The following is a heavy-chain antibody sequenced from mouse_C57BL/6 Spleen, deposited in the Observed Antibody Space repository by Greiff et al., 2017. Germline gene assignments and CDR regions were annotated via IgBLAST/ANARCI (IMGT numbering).Heavy chain of an antibody. Sequence: EVQRVESGGGLVQPGGSLSLSCAASGFTFTDYYMSWVRQPPGKALEWLGCIRNKANGYTTAYSASVKGRFTISSDNSQSILYLQMNALRAEDSATYYCARYKTTYAMDYWGQGTSVTVSS. V-gene: IGHV7-3*01. CDR3: ARYKTTYAMDY. J-gene: IGHJ4*01. CDR1: GFTFTDYY. CDR2: IRNKANGYTT. D-gene: IGHD2-1*01.